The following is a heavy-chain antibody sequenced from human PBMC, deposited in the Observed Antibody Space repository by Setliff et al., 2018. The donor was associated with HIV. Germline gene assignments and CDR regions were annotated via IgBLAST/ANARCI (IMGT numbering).Heavy chain of an antibody. CDR2: IYYGST. CDR1: GDSISSYY. V-gene: IGHV4-59*08. J-gene: IGHJ6*03. D-gene: IGHD1-26*01. Sequence: SETLSLTCTVSGDSISSYYWNWIRQPPGKALEWIGYIYYGSTYYNPSLKSRAAISVDTSKNQFSLRLSSVTAADTAIYYCARGVNSGTYWGYYYYMDVWGKGTTVTVSS. CDR3: ARGVNSGTYWGYYYYMDV.